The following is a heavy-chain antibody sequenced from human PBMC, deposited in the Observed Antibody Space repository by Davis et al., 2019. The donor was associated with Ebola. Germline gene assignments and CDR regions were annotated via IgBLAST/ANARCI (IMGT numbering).Heavy chain of an antibody. CDR3: AKDHTLGGDYYYYYYMDV. Sequence: PGGSLRLSCAASGFTVSSNYMSWVRQAPGKGLEWVSVIYSGGSTYYADSVKGRFTISRDNSKNTLYLQMNSLRAEDTAVYYCAKDHTLGGDYYYYYYMDVWGKGTTVTVSS. D-gene: IGHD2-21*01. CDR2: IYSGGST. V-gene: IGHV3-53*01. J-gene: IGHJ6*03. CDR1: GFTVSSNY.